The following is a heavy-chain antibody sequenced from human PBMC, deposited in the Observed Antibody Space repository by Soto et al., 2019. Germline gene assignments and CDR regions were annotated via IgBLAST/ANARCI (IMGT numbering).Heavy chain of an antibody. J-gene: IGHJ4*02. CDR3: TRKVRDYNFDY. Sequence: QVQLAQSGAEVKKPGASVKVSCKASGYTFSDYYMHWVRQAPGQGLEWMGWINPDSGGTKYTQKFQGRVNMTRDTSISTAYMELSGLRSDDTAVYYCTRKVRDYNFDYWGQGTLVTVSS. CDR1: GYTFSDYY. D-gene: IGHD4-17*01. V-gene: IGHV1-2*02. CDR2: INPDSGGT.